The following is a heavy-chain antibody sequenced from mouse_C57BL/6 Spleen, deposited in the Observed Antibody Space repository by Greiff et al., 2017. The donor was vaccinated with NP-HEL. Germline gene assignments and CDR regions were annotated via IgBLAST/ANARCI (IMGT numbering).Heavy chain of an antibody. D-gene: IGHD2-5*01. CDR3: ARSETYYSNLWYFDV. CDR2: IYPGSGNT. J-gene: IGHJ1*03. V-gene: IGHV1-76*01. CDR1: GYTFTDYY. Sequence: VKLVESGAELVRPGASVKLSCKASGYTFTDYYINWVKQRPGQGLEWIARIYPGSGNTYYNEKFKGKATLTAEKSSSTAYMQLSSLTSEDSAVYFCARSETYYSNLWYFDVWGTGTTVTVSS.